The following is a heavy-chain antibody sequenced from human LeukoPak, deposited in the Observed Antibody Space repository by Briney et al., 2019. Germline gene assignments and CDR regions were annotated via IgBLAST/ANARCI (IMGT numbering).Heavy chain of an antibody. Sequence: ASVKVSCKASGGTFSSYAISWVRQAPGQGLEWMGGIIPIFGTANYAQKFQGRVTITADESTSTAYMELSSLRSDDTAVYYCATAPPGYSFGAYDFDYWGQGTLVTVSS. CDR1: GGTFSSYA. J-gene: IGHJ4*02. D-gene: IGHD5-18*01. V-gene: IGHV1-69*01. CDR3: ATAPPGYSFGAYDFDY. CDR2: IIPIFGTA.